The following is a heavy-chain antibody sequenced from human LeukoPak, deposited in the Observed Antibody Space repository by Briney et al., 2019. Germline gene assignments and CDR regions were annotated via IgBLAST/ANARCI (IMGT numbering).Heavy chain of an antibody. J-gene: IGHJ3*02. D-gene: IGHD4-17*01. CDR1: GFTFGDSA. CDR2: IRNKAYGGTT. CDR3: SRRYGASAFDI. Sequence: PGGSLRLSCAASGFTFGDSARSWFRQAPGKGLEWVGFIRNKAYGGTTEYAASVKGRFTISRDDSKSIAYLEMNSLKTDDTAAYYCSRRYGASAFDIWGQGTMVTVS. V-gene: IGHV3-49*03.